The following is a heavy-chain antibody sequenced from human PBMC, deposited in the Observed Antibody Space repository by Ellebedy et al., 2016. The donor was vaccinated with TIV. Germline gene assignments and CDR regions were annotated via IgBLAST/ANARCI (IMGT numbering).Heavy chain of an antibody. V-gene: IGHV1-18*01. CDR1: GYAFDRYI. D-gene: IGHD3-10*01. J-gene: IGHJ4*02. Sequence: AASVKVSCKASGYAFDRYIMSWVRQAPGQGLEWMGWISAYTGDTHYALKFRDRLTITSDTSTRTAYMELRSLTSDDTAVYYCARDMVQGMVARYLWFDFWGQGTLVTVSS. CDR3: ARDMVQGMVARYLWFDF. CDR2: ISAYTGDT.